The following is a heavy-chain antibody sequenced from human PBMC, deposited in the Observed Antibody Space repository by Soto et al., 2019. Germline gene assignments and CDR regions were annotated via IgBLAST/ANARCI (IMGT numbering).Heavy chain of an antibody. Sequence: EVQLVESGGGLVQPGGSLRLSCAGSGFTLSDHYIDWVRQAPGKGLEWVGRSRDKPQGYSTAYAASVKGRFTTSRDESKNSAYLQMNSLKTEDTAVYYCARVRQGCSANNCYFDPWGQGTQVTISS. CDR2: SRDKPQGYST. CDR1: GFTLSDHY. V-gene: IGHV3-72*01. J-gene: IGHJ5*01. D-gene: IGHD1-1*01. CDR3: ARVRQGCSANNCYFDP.